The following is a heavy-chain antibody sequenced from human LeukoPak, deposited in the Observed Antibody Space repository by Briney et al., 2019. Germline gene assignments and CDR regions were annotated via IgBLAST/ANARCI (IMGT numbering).Heavy chain of an antibody. J-gene: IGHJ3*01. CDR3: ARTSPKNGAFDL. CDR1: GGSISSDY. D-gene: IGHD2-8*01. CDR2: IYSSGST. V-gene: IGHV4-4*07. Sequence: SETLSLTCTVSGGSISSDYWSWIRQPAGKGLEWIGRIYSSGSTNYNPSLNSRVTMSVDTSKNQFSLKLTSVTAADTAVYYCARTSPKNGAFDLWGQGTMVTVSS.